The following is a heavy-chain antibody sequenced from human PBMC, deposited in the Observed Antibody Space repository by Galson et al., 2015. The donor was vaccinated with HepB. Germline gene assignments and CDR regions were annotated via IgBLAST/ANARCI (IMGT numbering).Heavy chain of an antibody. CDR1: GFTFRSYG. CDR3: AKDLFLDWFDH. V-gene: IGHV3-30*18. CDR2: ISYDGTTE. J-gene: IGHJ5*02. D-gene: IGHD2/OR15-2a*01. Sequence: SLRLSCAASGFTFRSYGMHWVRQAPGKGLEWVAVISYDGTTEYYATSVKGRFTISRDNSNNTLYLQMNSLRVEDTAIYYCAKDLFLDWFDHWGQGTLVTVS.